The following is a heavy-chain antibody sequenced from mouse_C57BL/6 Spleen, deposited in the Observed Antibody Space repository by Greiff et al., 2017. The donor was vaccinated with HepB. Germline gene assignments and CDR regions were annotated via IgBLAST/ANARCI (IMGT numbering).Heavy chain of an antibody. J-gene: IGHJ1*03. Sequence: QVQLQQSGPGLVQPSQSLSITCTVSGFSLTSYGVHWVRQSPGKGLEWLGVIWRGGSTDYNAAFMSRLSITKDNSKSQVFFKMNSLQADDTAIYYCAKTFYDYDRSYWYFDVWGTGTTVTVSS. CDR3: AKTFYDYDRSYWYFDV. CDR1: GFSLTSYG. D-gene: IGHD2-4*01. CDR2: IWRGGST. V-gene: IGHV2-5*01.